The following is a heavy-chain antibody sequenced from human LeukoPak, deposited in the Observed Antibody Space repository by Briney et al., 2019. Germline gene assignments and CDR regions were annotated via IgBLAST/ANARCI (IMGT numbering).Heavy chain of an antibody. Sequence: GRSLRLSCAAPGFTFSRFRMQWVRQAPGKGVECVADIWYDGSKKYYGDSVKGRFTLSRDNSKKTLYIQMNSLRVEDTAVYYCAKTEGYDDAWGEGALVTVS. CDR2: IWYDGSKK. J-gene: IGHJ5*02. CDR3: AKTEGYDDA. V-gene: IGHV3-33*06. CDR1: GFTFSRFR. D-gene: IGHD2-15*01.